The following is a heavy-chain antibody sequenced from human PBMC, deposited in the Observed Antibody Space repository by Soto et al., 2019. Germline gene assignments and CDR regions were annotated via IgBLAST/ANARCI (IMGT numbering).Heavy chain of an antibody. CDR1: GFTFSNYA. D-gene: IGHD2-21*02. CDR3: ARERRGGNSGYYLDY. Sequence: QVQLVESGGGVVQPGRSLRLSCAASGFTFSNYAMHWVRQAPGKGLEWVTVISSDGNNKYYADSVKGRFTISRDNSKNTLYLQVISLRAEHTAVYYCARERRGGNSGYYLDYWGQGTLVTVSS. CDR2: ISSDGNNK. V-gene: IGHV3-30-3*01. J-gene: IGHJ4*02.